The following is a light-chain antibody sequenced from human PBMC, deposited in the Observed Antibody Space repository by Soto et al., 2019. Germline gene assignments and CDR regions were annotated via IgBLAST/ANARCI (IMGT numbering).Light chain of an antibody. CDR2: DTS. CDR3: QQRYNWPIT. V-gene: IGKV3D-20*02. Sequence: VLSQSPGRVSLSPGERATLSCRASQSVPSTYFAWYQQKPGQAPRLLIYDTSSRASGIPDRFSGSGSGTDGTLTISSLEQEDGSVYDGQQRYNWPITFGQGTRLENK. CDR1: QSVPSTY. J-gene: IGKJ5*01.